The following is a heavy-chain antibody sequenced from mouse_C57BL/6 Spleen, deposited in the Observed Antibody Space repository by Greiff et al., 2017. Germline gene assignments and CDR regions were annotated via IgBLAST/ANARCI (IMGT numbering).Heavy chain of an antibody. CDR3: ARGSMVTTDYYAMDY. V-gene: IGHV3-6*01. CDR1: GYSITSGYY. D-gene: IGHD2-2*01. J-gene: IGHJ4*01. CDR2: ISYDGSN. Sequence: ESGPGLVKPSQSLSLTCSVTGYSITSGYYWNWIRQFPGNKLEWMGYISYDGSNNYNPSLKNRISITRDTSKNQFFLKLNSVTTEDTATYYCARGSMVTTDYYAMDYWGQGTSVTVSS.